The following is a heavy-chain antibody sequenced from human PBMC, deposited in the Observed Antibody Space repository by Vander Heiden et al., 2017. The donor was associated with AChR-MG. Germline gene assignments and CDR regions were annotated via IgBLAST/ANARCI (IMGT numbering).Heavy chain of an antibody. D-gene: IGHD2-2*01. Sequence: KPSETLSLTCTVSGGSVSSGSYYWSWIRQPPGKGLEWIGYTYYSGSTNYNPSLKSRVTISVDTSKNQFSLKLSSVTAADTAVYYCARVVPAASWWFDPWGQGTLVTVSS. CDR1: GGSVSSGSYY. CDR3: ARVVPAASWWFDP. J-gene: IGHJ5*02. CDR2: TYYSGST. V-gene: IGHV4-61*01.